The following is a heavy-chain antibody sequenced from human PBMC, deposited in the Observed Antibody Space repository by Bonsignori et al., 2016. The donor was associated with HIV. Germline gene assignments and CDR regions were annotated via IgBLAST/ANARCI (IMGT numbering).Heavy chain of an antibody. CDR3: ARGPLYYDSSGYYNY. CDR2: ISYSGST. J-gene: IGHJ4*02. Sequence: WIRQPPGKGLEWIGYISYSGSTNYNPSLKSRVTISVDTSKNQFSLKLNSVTAADTAVYYCARGPLYYDSSGYYNYWGQGTLVTVSS. V-gene: IGHV4-59*01. D-gene: IGHD3-22*01.